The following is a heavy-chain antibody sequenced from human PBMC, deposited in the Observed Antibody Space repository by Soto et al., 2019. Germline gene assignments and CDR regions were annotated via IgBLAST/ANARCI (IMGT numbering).Heavy chain of an antibody. Sequence: VQLVQSGAEVKKPGSSVKVSSKTSGGTFSTSAISWVRQAPGQGLEWMGGVVPIFNTTNYAQKFQGTVTITADESTTTAYMELSNLRSEDTALYYCVTSRQWLVMRFEYWGQGTLVTVSS. CDR3: VTSRQWLVMRFEY. D-gene: IGHD6-19*01. V-gene: IGHV1-69*01. CDR2: VVPIFNTT. CDR1: GGTFSTSA. J-gene: IGHJ4*02.